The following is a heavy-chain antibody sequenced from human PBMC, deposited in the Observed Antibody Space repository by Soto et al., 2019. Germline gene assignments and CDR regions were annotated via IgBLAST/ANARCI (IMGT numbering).Heavy chain of an antibody. J-gene: IGHJ5*02. Sequence: GGSLRLSFAASGFNFADNGISWFLQAPGKGLEWIGLTRSKGNDDKTKYEASLKARFTISRDDSNSLAYIKMKTLQTEDKDVYYCARAGRYDFWLPSWGQGTLVTVSS. CDR1: GFNFADNG. D-gene: IGHD3-3*01. CDR3: ARAGRYDFWLPS. V-gene: IGHV3-49*03. CDR2: TRSKGNDDKT.